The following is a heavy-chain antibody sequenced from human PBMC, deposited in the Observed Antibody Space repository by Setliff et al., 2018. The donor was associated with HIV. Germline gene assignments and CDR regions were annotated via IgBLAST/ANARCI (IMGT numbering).Heavy chain of an antibody. D-gene: IGHD2-15*01. J-gene: IGHJ6*03. CDR3: ASEIVASTPLPDSLSMDV. CDR2: SNYNGIT. V-gene: IGHV4-34*01. CDR1: GGSFSGLY. Sequence: PSETLSLTCAVYGGSFSGLYWNWIRQSPGKGLEWLGRSNYNGITNYNPSLKSRVTISIDTSKHQVSLRLQSVTVADAAIYYCASEIVASTPLPDSLSMDVWGKGSTVTVSS.